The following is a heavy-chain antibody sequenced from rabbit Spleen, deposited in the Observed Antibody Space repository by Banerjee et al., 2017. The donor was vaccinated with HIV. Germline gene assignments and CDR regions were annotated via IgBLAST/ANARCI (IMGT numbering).Heavy chain of an antibody. CDR1: GFDFTNYG. D-gene: IGHD7-1*01. Sequence: EQLVESGGGLVQPGGSLKLSCKASGFDFTNYGVSWVRQAPGKGLEWIGCINTGSSGTTAYASWAKGRFTISKTSSTVDLKMTSLTAADTATYFCARESFSNWDLWGPGTLVTVS. CDR3: ARESFSNWDL. CDR2: INTGSSGTT. J-gene: IGHJ6*01. V-gene: IGHV1S21*01.